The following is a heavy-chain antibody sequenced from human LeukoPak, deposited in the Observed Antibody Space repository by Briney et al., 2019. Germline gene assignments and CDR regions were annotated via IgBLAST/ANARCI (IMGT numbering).Heavy chain of an antibody. Sequence: GGSLRLSCAASGFTFSSYAVAWVRQAPGKGLEWVSGISGDAVTIYYADSVKGRFTISRDNSKNMLYLQMSSLRAEDTAVYYCAKRDYYDSSGYFPLFDYWGQGTLVTVSS. CDR1: GFTFSSYA. D-gene: IGHD3-22*01. CDR3: AKRDYYDSSGYFPLFDY. V-gene: IGHV3-23*01. CDR2: ISGDAVTI. J-gene: IGHJ4*02.